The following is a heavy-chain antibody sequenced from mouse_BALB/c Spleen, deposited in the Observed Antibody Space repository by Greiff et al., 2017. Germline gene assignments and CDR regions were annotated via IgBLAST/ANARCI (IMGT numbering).Heavy chain of an antibody. Sequence: VQLQQSGAELVKPGASVKLSCTASGFNIKDTYMHWVKQRPEQGLEWIGRIDPANGNTKYDPKFQGKATITADTSSNTAYLQLSSLTSEDTAVYYCARSGYRYEGYAMDYWGQGTSVTVSS. V-gene: IGHV14-3*02. CDR2: IDPANGNT. D-gene: IGHD2-14*01. CDR1: GFNIKDTY. J-gene: IGHJ4*01. CDR3: ARSGYRYEGYAMDY.